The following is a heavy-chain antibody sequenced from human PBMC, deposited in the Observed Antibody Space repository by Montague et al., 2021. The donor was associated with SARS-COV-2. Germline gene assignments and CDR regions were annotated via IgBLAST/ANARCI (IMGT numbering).Heavy chain of an antibody. Sequence: SETLSLTCAVYGVSFSTYYWAWIRQSPGKGLELIGNIDHSVNTNYIPYLKSRVSISVDTSSSQFSLYLTSVTAADAAVYYCARDQAVLEWIWYGMDVWGPGTPVTVSS. CDR1: GVSFSTYY. CDR3: ARDQAVLEWIWYGMDV. D-gene: IGHD3-3*01. J-gene: IGHJ6*02. V-gene: IGHV4-34*01. CDR2: IDHSVNT.